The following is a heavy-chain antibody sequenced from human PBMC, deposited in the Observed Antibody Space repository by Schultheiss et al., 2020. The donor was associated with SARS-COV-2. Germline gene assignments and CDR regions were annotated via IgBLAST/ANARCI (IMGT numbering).Heavy chain of an antibody. J-gene: IGHJ4*02. V-gene: IGHV3-21*01. CDR3: ARLGLKAARNFDY. D-gene: IGHD6-6*01. CDR2: ISSSSSYI. Sequence: GGSLRLSCAASGFTFSSYSMNWVRQAPGKGLEWVSSISSSSSYIYYADSVKGRFTISRDNAKNSLYLQMNSLRAEDTAVYYCARLGLKAARNFDYWGQGTLVTVSS. CDR1: GFTFSSYS.